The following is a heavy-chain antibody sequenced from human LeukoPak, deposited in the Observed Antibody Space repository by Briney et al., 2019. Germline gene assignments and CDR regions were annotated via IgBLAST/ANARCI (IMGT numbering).Heavy chain of an antibody. V-gene: IGHV1-69*13. D-gene: IGHD4-23*01. J-gene: IGHJ3*02. CDR2: IIPIFGTA. Sequence: PGASVKVSCKASGGTFSSYAISRVRQTPGQGLEWMGGIIPIFGTANYAQKFQGRVTITADESTSTAYMELSSLRSEDTAVYYCARGTTVVTPGAFDIWGQGTMVTVSS. CDR3: ARGTTVVTPGAFDI. CDR1: GGTFSSYA.